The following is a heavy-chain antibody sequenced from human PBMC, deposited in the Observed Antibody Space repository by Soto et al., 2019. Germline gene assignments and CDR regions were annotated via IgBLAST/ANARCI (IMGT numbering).Heavy chain of an antibody. CDR2: IVVGSDNT. CDR3: AATLDSNSGSGYYGMDV. D-gene: IGHD3-10*01. CDR1: GFTFTSSA. Sequence: GASVKVSCKASGFTFTSSAVQWVRQARGQRLEWIGWIVVGSDNTNYAQKFQERVTITRDMSTSTAYMEVSSLRSEDTAVYYCAATLDSNSGSGYYGMDVWGQGTTVTVSS. J-gene: IGHJ6*02. V-gene: IGHV1-58*01.